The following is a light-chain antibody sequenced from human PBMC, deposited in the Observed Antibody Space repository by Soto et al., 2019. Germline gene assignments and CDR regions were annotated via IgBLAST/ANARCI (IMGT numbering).Light chain of an antibody. CDR3: QQYNSFPWT. CDR2: KAS. CDR1: QSISNW. Sequence: DIQMTQSPSTLSAYVGDRVAITCRASQSISNWLAWYQQKPGKAPKPLIYKASSLERGVPSRFRRRRSGTEFTLTISNLQPDDFATYYCQQYNSFPWTCGKGTKVDIK. J-gene: IGKJ1*01. V-gene: IGKV1-5*03.